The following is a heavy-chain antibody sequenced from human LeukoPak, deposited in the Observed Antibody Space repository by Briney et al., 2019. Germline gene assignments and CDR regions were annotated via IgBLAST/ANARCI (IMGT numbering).Heavy chain of an antibody. Sequence: SETLSLTCTVSGGSINSYYWSWIRQPPGKGLEWIGYIYYSGSTNYNPSLKSRVTISVDTSKNQFSLKLSSVTAADTAMYFCAKSGGYGLIDYWGQGTLVTVSS. D-gene: IGHD1-26*01. CDR3: AKSGGYGLIDY. CDR1: GGSINSYY. J-gene: IGHJ4*02. V-gene: IGHV4-59*12. CDR2: IYYSGST.